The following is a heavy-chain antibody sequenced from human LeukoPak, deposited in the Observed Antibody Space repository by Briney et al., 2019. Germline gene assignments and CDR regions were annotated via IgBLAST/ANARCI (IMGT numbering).Heavy chain of an antibody. CDR1: GYSISSGYY. J-gene: IGHJ4*02. Sequence: ETLSLTCTVPGYSISSGYYWGWIRQPPGKGLEWIGSIYHSGSTNYNPSLKSRVTISIDKSKTQFSLKLSSVTAADTAVYYCARASHDYGDYSHFDYWGQGTLVTVSP. CDR3: ARASHDYGDYSHFDY. V-gene: IGHV4-38-2*02. D-gene: IGHD4-17*01. CDR2: IYHSGST.